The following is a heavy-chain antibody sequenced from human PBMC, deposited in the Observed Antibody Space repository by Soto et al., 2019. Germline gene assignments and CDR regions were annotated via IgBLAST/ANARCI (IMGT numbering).Heavy chain of an antibody. Sequence: QVQLVQSGAEVKKPGASVKVSCKASGYTFTSYAMHWVRQAPGQRLEWMGWINAGNGNTKYSQKFQGRVTITRDTSASSGYMELSSLRSEDTAVYCCAREGSSGWAFDYWGQGTLVTVSS. CDR1: GYTFTSYA. CDR2: INAGNGNT. J-gene: IGHJ4*02. V-gene: IGHV1-3*01. D-gene: IGHD6-19*01. CDR3: AREGSSGWAFDY.